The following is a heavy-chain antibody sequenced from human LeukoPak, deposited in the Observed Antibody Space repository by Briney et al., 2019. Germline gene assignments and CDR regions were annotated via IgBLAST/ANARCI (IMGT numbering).Heavy chain of an antibody. V-gene: IGHV3-30*03. CDR2: ISYDGSKK. D-gene: IGHD1-1*01. J-gene: IGHJ6*02. Sequence: GGSLRLSCAASGFTFSSYGMHWVRQAPGKGLEWVAVISYDGSKKYYADSVKGRFTISRDNSKNTLYLQMNSLRAEDTAVYYCARDEYNSGDYYYGMDVWGQGTTVTVSS. CDR3: ARDEYNSGDYYYGMDV. CDR1: GFTFSSYG.